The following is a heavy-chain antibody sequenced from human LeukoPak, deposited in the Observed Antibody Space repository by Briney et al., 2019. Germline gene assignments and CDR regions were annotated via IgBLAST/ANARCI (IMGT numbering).Heavy chain of an antibody. V-gene: IGHV4-4*07. D-gene: IGHD3-22*01. CDR1: GGSISSYY. Sequence: SETLSLTCTVSGGSISSYYWSWIRQPAGKGLEWIGRIYTSGSTNYNPSLKSRVTMSVDTSKNQFSLKLSSVTAADTAVYYCARASYSYDINGWVPFDYWGQGTLVTVSS. J-gene: IGHJ4*02. CDR2: IYTSGST. CDR3: ARASYSYDINGWVPFDY.